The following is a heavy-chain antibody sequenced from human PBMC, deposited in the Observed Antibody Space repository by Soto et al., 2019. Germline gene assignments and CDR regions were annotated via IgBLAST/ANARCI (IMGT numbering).Heavy chain of an antibody. CDR1: GYTFTSYD. CDR3: ARXRTGTTSMDV. CDR2: MNPNSGNT. D-gene: IGHD1-1*01. Sequence: QVQLVQSGAEVKKPGASVKVSCKASGYTFTSYDINWVRQATGQGFEWMGWMNPNSGNTGYAQKXXXXXXXXXXXXXXXXXXXXXXXXXXXXXXXXCARXRTGTTSMDVWGQGTTVT. V-gene: IGHV1-8*01. J-gene: IGHJ6*02.